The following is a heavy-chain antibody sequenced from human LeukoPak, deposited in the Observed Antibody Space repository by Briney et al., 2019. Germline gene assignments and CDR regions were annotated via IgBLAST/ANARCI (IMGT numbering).Heavy chain of an antibody. Sequence: GGSLRLSCAASGFTFSSYWMNWDRQAPGKGLVWVSRIASDGSSTTYADSVKGRFSISRDNAKNTLYLQMNSLRVEDTAVYYCARGRPHGNDYWGQGTLVTVSS. CDR3: ARGRPHGNDY. CDR2: IASDGSST. J-gene: IGHJ4*02. V-gene: IGHV3-74*01. CDR1: GFTFSSYW. D-gene: IGHD4-23*01.